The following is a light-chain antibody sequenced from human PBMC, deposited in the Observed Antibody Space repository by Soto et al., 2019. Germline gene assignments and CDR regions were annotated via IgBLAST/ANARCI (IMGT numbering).Light chain of an antibody. J-gene: IGKJ1*01. V-gene: IGKV3-20*01. CDR2: GAS. Sequence: EILLTQSPGTLSLSPGERATLSCRASQSISSSYLAWYQQKPGQAPRLLIYGASSRATGIPDRFSGSGSGTDFTLTISSLEPEDFAVYYCQQYGSGWTFGQGTKVDIK. CDR1: QSISSSY. CDR3: QQYGSGWT.